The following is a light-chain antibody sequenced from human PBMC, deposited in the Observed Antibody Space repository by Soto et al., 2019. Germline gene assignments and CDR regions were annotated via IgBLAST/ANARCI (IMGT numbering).Light chain of an antibody. Sequence: EIVLTQSPGTLSLSPGERATLSCRASQSLRSSHLAWYQQKPGQAPRLLMFGASSRATGIPDRFSGSASGTDFTLTISRLEPEDFAVYYCQQYSTSPSTFGQGTKVDIK. CDR2: GAS. CDR3: QQYSTSPST. V-gene: IGKV3-20*01. CDR1: QSLRSSH. J-gene: IGKJ1*01.